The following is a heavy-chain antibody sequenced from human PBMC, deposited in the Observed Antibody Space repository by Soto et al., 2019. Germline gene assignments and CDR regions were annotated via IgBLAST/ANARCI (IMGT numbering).Heavy chain of an antibody. CDR1: GGSFSGYY. V-gene: IGHV4-34*01. CDR2: INHSGST. D-gene: IGHD3-9*01. J-gene: IGHJ4*02. CDR3: ARGIPLRYFAWSPRSFDY. Sequence: QVQLQQWGAGLLKPSETLSLTCAVYGGSFSGYYWSWIRQPPGKGLEWIGEINHSGSTNYNPSLKSRVTISVDTSKNQFSLKLSSVTAADTAVYYCARGIPLRYFAWSPRSFDYWGQGTLVTVSS.